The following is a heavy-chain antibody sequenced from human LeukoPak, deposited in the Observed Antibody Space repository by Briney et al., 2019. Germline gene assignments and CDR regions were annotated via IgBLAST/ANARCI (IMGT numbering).Heavy chain of an antibody. D-gene: IGHD2-8*02. J-gene: IGHJ4*02. CDR1: GFTFSSYA. CDR2: IFPSGGEI. V-gene: IGHV3-23*01. CDR3: ATYRQVLLPFES. Sequence: GGSLRLSCEVSGFTFSSYAMHCVRQAPGKGLEWVSSIFPSGGEIHYADSVRGRFTISRDNSKSTLSLQMNSLRAEDTAIYYCATYRQVLLPFESWGQGTLVTVSS.